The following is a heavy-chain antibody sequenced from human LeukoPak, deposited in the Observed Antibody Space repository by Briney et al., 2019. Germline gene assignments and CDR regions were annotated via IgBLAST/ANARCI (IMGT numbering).Heavy chain of an antibody. CDR2: ISSSDSTI. CDR1: GFTFSSYE. CDR3: ARDWGNWDFDY. J-gene: IGHJ4*02. Sequence: GGSLRLSCAASGFTFSSYEMHWVRQPPGKGLEWVSYISSSDSTIYYADSVKGRFTISRDNAKNSLYLQMNSLRAEDTAVYYCARDWGNWDFDYWGQGTLVIVSS. V-gene: IGHV3-48*03. D-gene: IGHD1-1*01.